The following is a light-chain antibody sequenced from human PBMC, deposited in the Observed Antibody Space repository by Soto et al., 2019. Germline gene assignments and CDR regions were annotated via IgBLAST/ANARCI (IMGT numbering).Light chain of an antibody. CDR2: GAS. V-gene: IGKV3-20*01. J-gene: IGKJ2*01. CDR3: QQYGSSPYT. Sequence: EIVLTQSPDTLSVSSGESATLSCRASQSVTSNYVAWYQQKPGLPPRLLIFGASNRATGIPDRFSGGVSGTDFTLTISRLEPEDFALYICQQYGSSPYTFGLGTKLE. CDR1: QSVTSNY.